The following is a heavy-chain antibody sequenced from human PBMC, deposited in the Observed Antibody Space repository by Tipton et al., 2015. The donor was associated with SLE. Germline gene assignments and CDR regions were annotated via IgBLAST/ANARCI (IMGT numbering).Heavy chain of an antibody. V-gene: IGHV3-48*01. CDR3: ARLWEPENAFDI. J-gene: IGHJ3*02. D-gene: IGHD1-26*01. CDR2: ISSSSSTI. Sequence: VQLVQSGAEVKKPGSSVKVSCKASGGTFSSYSMNWVRQAPGKGLEWVSYISSSSSTIYYADSVKGRFTISRDNAKNSLYLQMNSLRAEDTAVYYCARLWEPENAFDIWGQGTMVTVSS. CDR1: GGTFSSYS.